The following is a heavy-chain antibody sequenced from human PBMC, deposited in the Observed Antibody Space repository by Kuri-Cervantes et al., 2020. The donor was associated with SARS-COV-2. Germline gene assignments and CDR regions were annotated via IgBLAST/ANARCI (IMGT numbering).Heavy chain of an antibody. D-gene: IGHD3-22*01. CDR2: ISYDGSNK. CDR1: GFAFSSYA. V-gene: IGHV3-30*04. CDR3: ARDYDSSGHMLDY. Sequence: GESLKISCAASGFAFSSYAMHWVRQAPGKGLEWATVISYDGSNKYYADSVKGRFTISRDNSKNTLCLQMNSLRAEDTAVYYCARDYDSSGHMLDYWGQGTRVTGSS. J-gene: IGHJ4*02.